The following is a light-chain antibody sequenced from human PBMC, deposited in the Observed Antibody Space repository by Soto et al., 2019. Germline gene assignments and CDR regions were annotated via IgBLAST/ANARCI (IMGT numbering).Light chain of an antibody. V-gene: IGKV1D-12*01. CDR1: QAISTW. CDR3: QQANSFPRT. J-gene: IGKJ1*01. Sequence: DIQMTQSPSSVSASVGDRVTITCRASQAISTWLAWYQQKPGKAPKLLTYAASNLQPGVPSRFRGSGSATDFTLTISSLQPEDFATYYCQQANSFPRTFGQGTKVEIK. CDR2: AAS.